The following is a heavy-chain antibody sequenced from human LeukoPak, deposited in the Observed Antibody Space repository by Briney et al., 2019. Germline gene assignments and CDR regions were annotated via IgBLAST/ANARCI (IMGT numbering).Heavy chain of an antibody. J-gene: IGHJ4*02. CDR1: GFIFSSYS. D-gene: IGHD7-27*01. CDR3: ARDHENWGSRFNYFDF. CDR2: ISTSSSYI. Sequence: GGSLRLSCAASGFIFSSYSMNWVRQARGKGLEWVSSISTSSSYISYANSVKGRFTISRDNAKNSLYLQMNSLRAEDTAVYYCARDHENWGSRFNYFDFWGQGTLVTVSS. V-gene: IGHV3-21*01.